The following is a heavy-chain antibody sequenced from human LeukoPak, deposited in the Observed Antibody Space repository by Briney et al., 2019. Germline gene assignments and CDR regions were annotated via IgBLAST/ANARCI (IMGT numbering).Heavy chain of an antibody. D-gene: IGHD2/OR15-2a*01. V-gene: IGHV3-23*01. Sequence: GGSLRLSCAASGFNFRNYAMSWVRQAPGKGLEWVSGIGGSGGSRYSADSVKGRFTISRDNSKNTLYLQMDSLRAEDTAVYYCANFRGADYYNYYMDVWGKGNTVTVSS. CDR3: ANFRGADYYNYYMDV. CDR1: GFNFRNYA. CDR2: IGGSGGSR. J-gene: IGHJ6*03.